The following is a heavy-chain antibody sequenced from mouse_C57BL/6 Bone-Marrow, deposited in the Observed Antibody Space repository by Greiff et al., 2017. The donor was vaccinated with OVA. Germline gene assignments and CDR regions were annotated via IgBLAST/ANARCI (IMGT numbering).Heavy chain of an antibody. J-gene: IGHJ2*01. D-gene: IGHD1-1*01. Sequence: VQLQQSGPELVKPGASVKISCKASGYSFTDYNMNWVKQSNGKSLEWIGVINPNYGTTSYNQKFKGKATLTVDQSSSTAYMQLNSLTSEDSAVYYCAGYYYGSSYYYFDYWGQGTTLTVSS. CDR1: GYSFTDYN. CDR3: AGYYYGSSYYYFDY. V-gene: IGHV1-39*01. CDR2: INPNYGTT.